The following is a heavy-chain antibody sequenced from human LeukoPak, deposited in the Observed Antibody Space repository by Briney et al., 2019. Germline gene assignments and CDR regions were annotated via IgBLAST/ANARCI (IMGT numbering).Heavy chain of an antibody. J-gene: IGHJ4*02. CDR2: ISSSSSTI. V-gene: IGHV3-48*01. CDR1: GFTFSSYH. Sequence: SGRSLRLSCVGSGFTFSSYHMNWVRQAPGKGLEWVSYISSSSSTIYYADSVKGRFTISRDNAKNSLYLQTNSLRAEDTAVYYCARAQYYSDSTGYYYLHYWGQGTLVTVSS. D-gene: IGHD3-22*01. CDR3: ARAQYYSDSTGYYYLHY.